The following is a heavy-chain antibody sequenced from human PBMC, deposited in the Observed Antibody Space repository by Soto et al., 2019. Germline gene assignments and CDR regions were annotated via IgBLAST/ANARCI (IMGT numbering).Heavy chain of an antibody. J-gene: IGHJ1*01. Sequence: GESLKISCKGSGYSFTSYWIGWVRQMPGKGLEWMGIIYPGDSDTRYSPSFQGQVTISADKSIRTAYLQWSSLKASDTAMYYCARAYYDILTGPTVAEYFQHWGQGTLVTVSS. D-gene: IGHD3-9*01. CDR3: ARAYYDILTGPTVAEYFQH. CDR2: IYPGDSDT. CDR1: GYSFTSYW. V-gene: IGHV5-51*01.